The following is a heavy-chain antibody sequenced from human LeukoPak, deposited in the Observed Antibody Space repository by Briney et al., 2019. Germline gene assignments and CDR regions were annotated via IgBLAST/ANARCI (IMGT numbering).Heavy chain of an antibody. CDR3: ARNRDGYNSFDY. Sequence: SETLSLTCTVSGGSITNDNYYWAWIRQPPGKGLEWIGYIYYSGSSYYNPSLRSRVTISVDTSKNHFSLKLSSVTAADTAVYYCARNRDGYNSFDYWGQGTLVTVSS. D-gene: IGHD5-24*01. CDR2: IYYSGSS. V-gene: IGHV4-31*03. CDR1: GGSITNDNYY. J-gene: IGHJ4*02.